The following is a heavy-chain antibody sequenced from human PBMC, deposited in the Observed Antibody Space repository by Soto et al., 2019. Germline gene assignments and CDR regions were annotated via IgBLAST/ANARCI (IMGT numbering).Heavy chain of an antibody. V-gene: IGHV1-24*01. D-gene: IGHD2-15*01. CDR2: FDPEGGET. J-gene: IGHJ3*02. CDR3: ATGYCSGGSCQAGAFDI. Sequence: GASVKVSCKVSGYTLTELSMHWVRQAPGKGLEWMGGFDPEGGETIYAQKFQGRVTMTEDTSTDTAYMELSSLRSEDTAVYYCATGYCSGGSCQAGAFDIWGQGTMVTVSS. CDR1: GYTLTELS.